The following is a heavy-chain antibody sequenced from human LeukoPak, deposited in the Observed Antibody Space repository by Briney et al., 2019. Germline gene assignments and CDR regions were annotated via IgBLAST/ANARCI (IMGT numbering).Heavy chain of an antibody. J-gene: IGHJ4*02. V-gene: IGHV3-21*01. CDR2: ISSSSSYI. D-gene: IGHD6-19*01. CDR3: AREFLVVAGTADY. CDR1: GFAVSSNY. Sequence: GGSLRPSCAASGFAVSSNYMSWVRQAPGKGLEWVSSISSSSSYIYYADSVKGRFTISRDNAKNSLYLQMNSLRAEDTAVYYCAREFLVVAGTADYWGQGTLVTVSS.